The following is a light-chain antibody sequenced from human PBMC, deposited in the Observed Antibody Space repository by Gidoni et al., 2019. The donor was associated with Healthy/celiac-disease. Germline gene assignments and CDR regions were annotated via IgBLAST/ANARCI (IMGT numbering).Light chain of an antibody. CDR1: QSVLYSSNNKNY. CDR2: WAS. J-gene: IGKJ4*01. CDR3: QQYYSTPLT. Sequence: DIVMTQSPDSLAVSLGERATINCKSSQSVLYSSNNKNYLAWYQQKPGQPPKLLIYWASTRASGVPDRFSGSGSGTDFTLTISSLQAEDVAVYYCQQYYSTPLTFGEGPRWRSN. V-gene: IGKV4-1*01.